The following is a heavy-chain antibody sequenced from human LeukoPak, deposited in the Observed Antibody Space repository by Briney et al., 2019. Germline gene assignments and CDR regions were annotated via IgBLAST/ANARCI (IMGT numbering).Heavy chain of an antibody. J-gene: IGHJ4*02. V-gene: IGHV3-11*01. Sequence: GGPLRLSCAASGFTFSDYYMSWIRQAPGKGLEWLSYISSSGDTIYYADSVKGRFTISRNNARNSLYLQMNSLRAEDTAMYYCARDLPLLWFGEPFDYWGQGTLVTVSS. CDR3: ARDLPLLWFGEPFDY. D-gene: IGHD3-10*01. CDR2: ISSSGDTI. CDR1: GFTFSDYY.